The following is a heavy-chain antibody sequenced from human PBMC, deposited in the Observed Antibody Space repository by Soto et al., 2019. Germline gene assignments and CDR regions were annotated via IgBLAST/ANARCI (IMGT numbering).Heavy chain of an antibody. CDR1: GYTFTSYA. CDR3: ARDIWFGGPPGGAGMH. D-gene: IGHD3-10*01. V-gene: IGHV1-3*01. J-gene: IGHJ4*02. Sequence: QVQLVQSGAEVKKPGASVKVSCKASGYTFTSYAMHWVRQAPGQRLEWMGWINAGNGNTKYSQKFQGRVTITRDTSAITAYMELSSLRSDDTAVYYCARDIWFGGPPGGAGMHWGQGTLVTVSS. CDR2: INAGNGNT.